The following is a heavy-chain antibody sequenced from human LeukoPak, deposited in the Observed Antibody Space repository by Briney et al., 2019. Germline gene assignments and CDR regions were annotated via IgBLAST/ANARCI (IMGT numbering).Heavy chain of an antibody. CDR1: GGSFSGYY. Sequence: PSETLSLTCAVYGGSFSGYYWSWIHQPPGKGLEWIGEINHSGSTNYNPSLKSRVTISVDTSKNQFSLKLSSVTAADTAVYYCARVFADSSGYYFSAFDIWGQGTMVTVSS. J-gene: IGHJ3*02. CDR3: ARVFADSSGYYFSAFDI. D-gene: IGHD3-22*01. V-gene: IGHV4-34*01. CDR2: INHSGST.